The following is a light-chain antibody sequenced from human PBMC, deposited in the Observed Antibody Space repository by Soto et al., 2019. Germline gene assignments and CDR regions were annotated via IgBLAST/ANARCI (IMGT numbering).Light chain of an antibody. CDR2: AAS. CDR3: QQTYRTPLT. CDR1: QSIRGY. Sequence: DIQMTQSPSSLSASVGDRVTVTCRASQSIRGYLNWYQQKPGEAPKLRIYAASSLHSGVPSRFSGSGSGTDFTLTISSLHPEDFATYSCQQTYRTPLTFGGGTKVEIK. V-gene: IGKV1-39*01. J-gene: IGKJ4*01.